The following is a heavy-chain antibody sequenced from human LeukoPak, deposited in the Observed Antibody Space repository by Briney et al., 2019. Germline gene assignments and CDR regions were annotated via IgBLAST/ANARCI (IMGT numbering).Heavy chain of an antibody. J-gene: IGHJ3*02. V-gene: IGHV4-61*01. Sequence: SETLSLTCSVSGVSVSSGSYYCSWIRQPPGKGLEWIGYIYYSGSTNYNPSLKSRVTISVETSKNQFSLKLSSATAADTALYYCARVEHNAFDIWGQGTMVTVSS. CDR1: GVSVSSGSYY. CDR3: ARVEHNAFDI. D-gene: IGHD1-26*01. CDR2: IYYSGST.